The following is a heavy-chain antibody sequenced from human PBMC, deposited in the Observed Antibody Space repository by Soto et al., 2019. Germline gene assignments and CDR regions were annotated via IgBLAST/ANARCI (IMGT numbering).Heavy chain of an antibody. CDR2: ISGSDGKA. Sequence: GGSLRLSCAASGFSFGSYALIWVRQAPGKGLEWVSTISGSDGKAFYADSVKGRFSISRDTSQSTLYLQMNSLRADDTAMYYCARWSYLDYWGQGTRVTVSS. D-gene: IGHD3-3*01. J-gene: IGHJ4*02. CDR1: GFSFGSYA. V-gene: IGHV3-23*01. CDR3: ARWSYLDY.